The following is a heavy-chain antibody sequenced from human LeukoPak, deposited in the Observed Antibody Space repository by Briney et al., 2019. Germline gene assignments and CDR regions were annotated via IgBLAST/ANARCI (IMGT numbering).Heavy chain of an antibody. V-gene: IGHV3-23*01. J-gene: IGHJ6*03. CDR1: GFTFSSYG. D-gene: IGHD2-15*01. CDR3: AKPSSRYYYYYYMDV. CDR2: IIGSGVT. Sequence: GGSLRLSCAASGFTFSSYGMSWVRQAPGKGLEWVSAIIGSGVTYYADSVKGRFTISRDNSKNTLYLQMNSLRAEDTAVYYCAKPSSRYYYYYYMDVWGKGTTVTVSS.